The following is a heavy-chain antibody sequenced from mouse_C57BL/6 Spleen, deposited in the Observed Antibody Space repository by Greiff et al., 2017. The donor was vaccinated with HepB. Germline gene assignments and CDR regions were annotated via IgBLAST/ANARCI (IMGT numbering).Heavy chain of an antibody. CDR2: INPYNGGT. CDR1: GYTFTDYY. J-gene: IGHJ1*03. V-gene: IGHV1-19*01. Sequence: VHVKQSGPVLVKPGASVKMSCKASGYTFTDYYMNWVKQSHGKSLEWIGVINPYNGGTSYNQKFKGKATLTVDKSSSTAYMELNSLTSEDSAVYYCARGGDWYFDVWGTGTTVTVSS. CDR3: ARGGDWYFDV.